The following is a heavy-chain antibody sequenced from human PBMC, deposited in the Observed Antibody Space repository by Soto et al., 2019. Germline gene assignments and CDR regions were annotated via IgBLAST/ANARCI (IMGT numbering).Heavy chain of an antibody. Sequence: PGGSLRLSCAASAFTFNNYAMSWVRQAPGKGREWVSGIGGSGRTTYYADSVKGRFTISRDNSNNTLFLQMNSLRAEDTAVYYCAKSRYSDSSGDFYDYWGQGT. CDR2: IGGSGRTT. J-gene: IGHJ4*02. D-gene: IGHD3-22*01. CDR3: AKSRYSDSSGDFYDY. V-gene: IGHV3-23*01. CDR1: AFTFNNYA.